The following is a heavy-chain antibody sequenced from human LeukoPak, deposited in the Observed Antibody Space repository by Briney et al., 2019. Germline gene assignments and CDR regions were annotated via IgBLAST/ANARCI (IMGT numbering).Heavy chain of an antibody. CDR3: ARDNYGGEWSLGY. CDR2: VNPNNGGT. J-gene: IGHJ4*02. CDR1: GYTFTVYY. D-gene: IGHD4-23*01. V-gene: IGHV1-2*02. Sequence: APVTVSCTTSGYTFTVYYTHWVRQAPGQGQEWMGWVNPNNGGTNYAQKFQGRVTMTSDTSISTAYMELSRLRSDDTAVYYCARDNYGGEWSLGYWGQGTLVTVSS.